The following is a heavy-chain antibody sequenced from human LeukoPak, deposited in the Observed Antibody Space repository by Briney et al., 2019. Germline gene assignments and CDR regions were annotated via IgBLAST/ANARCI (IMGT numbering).Heavy chain of an antibody. D-gene: IGHD6-13*01. CDR3: ARLVRSSWVRGWFDP. CDR2: IYYSGST. J-gene: IGHJ5*02. V-gene: IGHV4-39*07. Sequence: SETLSLTCTVSGGSISSRSYYWGWIRQPPGKGLEWIGSIYYSGSTYYNPSLKSRVTISVDTSKNQFSLKLSSVTAADTAVYYCARLVRSSWVRGWFDPWGQGTLVTVSS. CDR1: GGSISSRSYY.